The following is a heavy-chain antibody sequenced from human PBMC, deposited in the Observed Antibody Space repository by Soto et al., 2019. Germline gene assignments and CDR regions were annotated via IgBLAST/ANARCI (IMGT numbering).Heavy chain of an antibody. V-gene: IGHV4-30-4*01. Sequence: SETLSLAYTVSGGSISSGDYYLSWILQPPWKCLEWIGYIYYSGSTYYNPSLKSRVTISVDTSKNQFSLKLSSVTAADTAVYYCARAGGSGSGFWATGYEYYGMDVGGQGTTVT. CDR3: ARAGGSGSGFWATGYEYYGMDV. CDR2: IYYSGST. CDR1: GGSISSGDYY. J-gene: IGHJ6*02. D-gene: IGHD3-3*01.